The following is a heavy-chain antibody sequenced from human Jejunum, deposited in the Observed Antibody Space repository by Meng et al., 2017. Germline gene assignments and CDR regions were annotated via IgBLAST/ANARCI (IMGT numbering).Heavy chain of an antibody. CDR1: GYTFSGYN. CDR2: INPNSGGT. V-gene: IGHV1-2*06. CDR3: ARERALTVTGNLPGF. J-gene: IGHJ4*02. Sequence: QGQRAQFGAEVEKPGASVKVSCKASGYTFSGYNIHWVRQAPGQGLEWMGRINPNSGGTDYAQKFQGRVTMTRDTSISTAYMDLSSLTSDDTAVYYCARERALTVTGNLPGFWGQGTLVTVSS. D-gene: IGHD4-11*01.